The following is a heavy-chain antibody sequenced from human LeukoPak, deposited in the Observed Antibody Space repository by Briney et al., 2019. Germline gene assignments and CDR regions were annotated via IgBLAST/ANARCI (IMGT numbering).Heavy chain of an antibody. CDR1: GYTFITYW. J-gene: IGHJ3*02. CDR3: ARRRVIAALTAFVI. V-gene: IGHV5-51*01. Sequence: GESLKIFCQGSGYTFITYWIGWVRQMPGKGLEWMGIIFPADSDPRYSPSFQGQVTFSADKSINTTYLQFNSLKTEDTAIYYCARRRVIAALTAFVIWGQETMVIVFS. D-gene: IGHD6-13*01. CDR2: IFPADSDP.